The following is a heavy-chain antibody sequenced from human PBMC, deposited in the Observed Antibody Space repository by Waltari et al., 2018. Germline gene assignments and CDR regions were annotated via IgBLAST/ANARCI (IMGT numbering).Heavy chain of an antibody. CDR2: IYYSGST. CDR3: ATSSYSSSSRPFDY. Sequence: QLQLQESGPGLVKPSETLSLTCTVSGGSISSSSYYWGWIRQPPGKGLEWIGSIYYSGSTYYNPSLKRRVTRSVDTSKNQFSLKLSSVTAADTAVYYCATSSYSSSSRPFDYWGQGTLVTVSS. V-gene: IGHV4-39*01. D-gene: IGHD6-6*01. CDR1: GGSISSSSYY. J-gene: IGHJ4*02.